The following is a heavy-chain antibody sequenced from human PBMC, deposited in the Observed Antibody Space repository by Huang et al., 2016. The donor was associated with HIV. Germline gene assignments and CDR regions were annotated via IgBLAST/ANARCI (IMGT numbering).Heavy chain of an antibody. D-gene: IGHD5-18*01. J-gene: IGHJ4*02. CDR2: IIPIFGTT. Sequence: VQLIQSGAEVKKTGSSVRVSCRASEGTFSSYSIGWMRQAPGQGLEWMGGIIPIFGTTTYAQKFHGRVSIAADESTSTAYMDLNSLRSEDTAVYYCARAALVNNQYFDYWGQGTLVTVSS. CDR1: EGTFSSYS. CDR3: ARAALVNNQYFDY. V-gene: IGHV1-69*13.